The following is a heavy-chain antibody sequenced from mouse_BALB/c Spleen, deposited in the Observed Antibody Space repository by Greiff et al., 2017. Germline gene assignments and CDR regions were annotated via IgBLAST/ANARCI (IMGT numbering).Heavy chain of an antibody. J-gene: IGHJ4*01. Sequence: EVKLMESGPGLVKPSQSLSLTCTVTGYSITSDYAWNWIRQFPGNKLEWMGYISYSGSTSYNPSLKSRISITRDTSKNQFFLQLNSVTTEDTATYYCARGTMIMGMDYRGQEAPETVSS. CDR1: GYSITSDYA. D-gene: IGHD2-4*01. V-gene: IGHV3-2*02. CDR2: ISYSGST. CDR3: ARGTMIMGMDY.